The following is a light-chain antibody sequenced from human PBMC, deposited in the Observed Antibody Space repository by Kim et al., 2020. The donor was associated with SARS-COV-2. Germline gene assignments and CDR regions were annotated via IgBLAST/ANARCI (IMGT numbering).Light chain of an antibody. CDR1: QSISSW. CDR2: KAS. J-gene: IGKJ4*01. Sequence: SVGDRVTMTCRASQSISSWLAWYQQKPGKAPKPLIYKASSLESGVPSRFSGSGSGTEFTLTINSLQPDDFATDYCQQYNNYSPLTFGGGTKVDIK. CDR3: QQYNNYSPLT. V-gene: IGKV1-5*03.